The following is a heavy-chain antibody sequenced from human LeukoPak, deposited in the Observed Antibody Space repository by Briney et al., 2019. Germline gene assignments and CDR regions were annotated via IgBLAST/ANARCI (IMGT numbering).Heavy chain of an antibody. Sequence: PSETLSLTCTVSGGSISSYYWSWIRQPPGKGLEWIGEINHSGRTNYNPSLMSRVTISVDTSKNQFSLKLSSVTAADTAVYYCARVDYGDYSKDFDYWGQGTLVTVSS. CDR1: GGSISSYY. V-gene: IGHV4-34*01. J-gene: IGHJ4*02. CDR2: INHSGRT. CDR3: ARVDYGDYSKDFDY. D-gene: IGHD4-17*01.